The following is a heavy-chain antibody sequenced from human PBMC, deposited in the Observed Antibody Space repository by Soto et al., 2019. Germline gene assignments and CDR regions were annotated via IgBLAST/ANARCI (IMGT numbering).Heavy chain of an antibody. CDR3: ARGHRSTSYAFTL. J-gene: IGHJ4*01. V-gene: IGHV1-46*01. CDR1: GYIFTGSY. D-gene: IGHD6-6*01. Sequence: ASVKVSCKASGYIFTGSYIHWVRLAPGQGLEWMGGINPSGGRATYPQKFLGRVTLIRDTSSSTVEMELSSLRSEDTALYFCARGHRSTSYAFTLWVHGTHLTFS. CDR2: INPSGGRA.